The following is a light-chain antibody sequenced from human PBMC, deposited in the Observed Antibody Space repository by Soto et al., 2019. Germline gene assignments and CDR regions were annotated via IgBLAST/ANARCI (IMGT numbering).Light chain of an antibody. CDR1: QSISIW. J-gene: IGKJ1*01. CDR2: DAS. V-gene: IGKV1-5*01. Sequence: DIQMTQSPSTLSASVGDRVTITCRASQSISIWLAWYQQKPGKAPKLLVYDASSLESGVPSRFSGSGSGTEFTLTISSLQPDDFATYYCQQYNSFSLTFGQGTKVEIK. CDR3: QQYNSFSLT.